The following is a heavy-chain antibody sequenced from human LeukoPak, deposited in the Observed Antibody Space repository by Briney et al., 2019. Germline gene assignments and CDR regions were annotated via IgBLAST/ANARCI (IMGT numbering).Heavy chain of an antibody. CDR3: AIGLLTGYYTFDY. CDR1: GYTFTRYD. D-gene: IGHD3-9*01. V-gene: IGHV1-8*01. J-gene: IGHJ4*02. Sequence: SVKVSCKASGYTFTRYDINWVRQATGQGLEWMGWMNPNSGNTGYAQKFQGRVTMTRNTSISTAYMELSSLRSEDTAVYYCAIGLLTGYYTFDYWGQGTLVTVSS. CDR2: MNPNSGNT.